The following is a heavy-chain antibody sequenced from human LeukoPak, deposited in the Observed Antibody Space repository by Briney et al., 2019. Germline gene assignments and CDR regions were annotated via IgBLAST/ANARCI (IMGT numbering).Heavy chain of an antibody. CDR1: GFTFSSYA. Sequence: GGSRRLSCAASGFTFSSYAMSWVRQAPGKGLEWVSAISGGGGSIYYADSVKGRFTISRDKSKNTLYLQMNSLRAEDTALYYCAKDFWSGYYSGYFDYWGQGTLVTVSS. CDR2: ISGGGGSI. J-gene: IGHJ4*02. D-gene: IGHD3-3*01. V-gene: IGHV3-23*01. CDR3: AKDFWSGYYSGYFDY.